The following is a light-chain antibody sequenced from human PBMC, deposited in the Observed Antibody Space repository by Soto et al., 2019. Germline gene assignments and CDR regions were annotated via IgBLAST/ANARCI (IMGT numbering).Light chain of an antibody. V-gene: IGLV1-44*01. CDR2: SNN. CDR3: AAWDDSLNGWV. Sequence: QSVLTHPPSASGTPGQRVTISCSGSSSNIGSNTVNWYQQLPGTAPKLLIYSNNQRPSGVPDRFSGSKSGPSASLAISGLQSEDEADYYCAAWDDSLNGWVFGGGTKLTVL. J-gene: IGLJ3*02. CDR1: SSNIGSNT.